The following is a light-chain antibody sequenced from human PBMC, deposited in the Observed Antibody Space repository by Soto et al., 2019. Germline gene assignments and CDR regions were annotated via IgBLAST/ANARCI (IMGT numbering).Light chain of an antibody. CDR1: SSDVGGYKY. V-gene: IGLV2-8*01. J-gene: IGLJ2*01. Sequence: QSALTQPPSASGSPGQSVTISCTGTSSDVGGYKYVSWYQQHPGKAPKVMIYEVNKRPSGVPDRFSGSKSGNTASLTVSGLQAEYEADYYCSSYAGSNNLIFGGGTQLTVL. CDR3: SSYAGSNNLI. CDR2: EVN.